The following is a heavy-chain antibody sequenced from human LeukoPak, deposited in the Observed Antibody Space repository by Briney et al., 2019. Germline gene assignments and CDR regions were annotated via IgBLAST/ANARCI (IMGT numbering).Heavy chain of an antibody. CDR3: AKDTGYSSSWSYFDY. CDR2: ISWNSGSI. CDR1: GITFDDYA. Sequence: GGSLRLSCAASGITFDDYAMHWVRQAPGKGLEWVSGISWNSGSIGYADSVKGRFTISRDNAKNSLYLQMNSLRAEDTALYYCAKDTGYSSSWSYFDYWGQGTLVTVSS. V-gene: IGHV3-9*01. D-gene: IGHD6-13*01. J-gene: IGHJ4*02.